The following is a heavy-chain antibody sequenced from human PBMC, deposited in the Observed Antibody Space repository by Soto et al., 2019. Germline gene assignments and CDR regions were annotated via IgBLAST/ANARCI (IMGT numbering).Heavy chain of an antibody. Sequence: ASVKVSCRASCYNFTSCGISWARQAPGQGHAWIGWIRAYNGTTNYPHDLKGKVTMTPDAYTSTXXXEXRSLRSDDTAVYYCARDGVNDPTRLITGPNIPVPQYYYYGMDVWAQGTTVTVSS. J-gene: IGHJ6*02. CDR2: IRAYNGTT. CDR3: ARDGVNDPTRLITGPNIPVPQYYYYGMDV. CDR1: CYNFTSCG. V-gene: IGHV1-18*01. D-gene: IGHD1-20*01.